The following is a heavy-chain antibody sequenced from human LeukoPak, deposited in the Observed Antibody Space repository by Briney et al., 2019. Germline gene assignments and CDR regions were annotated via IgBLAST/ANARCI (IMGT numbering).Heavy chain of an antibody. Sequence: SETLSLTCTVSGYSISSGYYWGWIRQPPGKGLEWIGSIYYSGSTYYNPSLKSRVTISVDTSKNQFSLKLSSVTAADTAVYYCARRQWQLPAFYYYYYMDVWGKGTTVTISS. CDR2: IYYSGST. V-gene: IGHV4-38-2*02. J-gene: IGHJ6*03. CDR3: ARRQWQLPAFYYYYYMDV. D-gene: IGHD2-15*01. CDR1: GYSISSGYY.